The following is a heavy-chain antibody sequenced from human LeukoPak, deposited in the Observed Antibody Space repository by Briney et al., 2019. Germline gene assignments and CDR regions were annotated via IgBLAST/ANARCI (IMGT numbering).Heavy chain of an antibody. Sequence: PSETLSLTCAVYGGSFSGYYWSWIRQPPGKGLEWIGEIDHSGSTNYNPSLKSRVTTSVDTSKNQFSLKLNSVTAADTAVYYCARTNTVFYYFDYWGQGTLNTVSS. J-gene: IGHJ4*02. CDR2: IDHSGST. CDR3: ARTNTVFYYFDY. D-gene: IGHD1/OR15-1a*01. CDR1: GGSFSGYY. V-gene: IGHV4-34*01.